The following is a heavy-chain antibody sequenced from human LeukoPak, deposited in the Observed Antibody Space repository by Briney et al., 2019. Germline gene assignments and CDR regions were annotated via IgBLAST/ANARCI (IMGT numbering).Heavy chain of an antibody. CDR1: GFTFSSYS. CDR2: ISSSSSYI. J-gene: IGHJ4*02. Sequence: GGSLRLSCAASGFTFSSYSMNWVRQAPGKGLEWVSSISSSSSYIYYADSVKGRFTISRDNAKNSLYLQMNSLRAEDTAVYYCARGSDIGVASESDDEAGDYWGQGTLVTVSS. V-gene: IGHV3-21*01. CDR3: ARGSDIGVASESDDEAGDY. D-gene: IGHD2-15*01.